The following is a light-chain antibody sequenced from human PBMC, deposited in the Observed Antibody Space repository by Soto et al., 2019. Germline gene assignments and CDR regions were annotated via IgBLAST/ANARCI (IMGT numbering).Light chain of an antibody. CDR2: GAS. J-gene: IGKJ1*01. CDR1: QGIRND. CDR3: LQDHSYPWT. Sequence: IQMTQSPSPLSASVGDRVSITCRASQGIRNDLGWYQHKPGKAPKLLIHGASSLQSGVPSRFSGSASGTEFTLTISSLQPEDLASYYCLQDHSYPWTFGQGTKVDIK. V-gene: IGKV1-6*01.